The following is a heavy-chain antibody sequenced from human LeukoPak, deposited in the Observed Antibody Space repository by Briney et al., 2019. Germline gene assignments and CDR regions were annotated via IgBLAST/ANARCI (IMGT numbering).Heavy chain of an antibody. CDR1: GGSFSGYY. CDR2: INHSGST. CDR3: ADRNFQH. V-gene: IGHV4-34*01. Sequence: SETLSLTCAVYGGSFSGYYWSWIRQPPGKGLEWIGEINHSGSTNYNPSLKRRVTISVDTSKNQFSLKLSSVTAADTAVYYCADRNFQHWGQGTLVTVSS. J-gene: IGHJ1*01. D-gene: IGHD3-16*02.